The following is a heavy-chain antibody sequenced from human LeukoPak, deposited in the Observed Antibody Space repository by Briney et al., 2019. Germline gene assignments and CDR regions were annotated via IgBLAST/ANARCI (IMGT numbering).Heavy chain of an antibody. D-gene: IGHD2-2*01. CDR1: GYTFTSYT. Sequence: ASVKVSCKASGYTFTSYTISWVRQAPGQGLEWMGWISGYNGNTHYAQKVQGRVTMTTDTSTSTAYMELRSLRSDDTAVYYCARSTHRDSDAFDIWGQGTMVTASS. V-gene: IGHV1-18*01. CDR2: ISGYNGNT. J-gene: IGHJ3*02. CDR3: ARSTHRDSDAFDI.